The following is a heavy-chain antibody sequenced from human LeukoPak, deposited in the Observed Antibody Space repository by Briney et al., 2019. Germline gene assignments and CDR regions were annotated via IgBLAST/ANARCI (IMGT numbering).Heavy chain of an antibody. CDR3: ARVLAGHDFWSGYYYRGGRYFDWKYDY. D-gene: IGHD3-3*01. J-gene: IGHJ4*02. V-gene: IGHV1-18*01. CDR1: GYTFTSYG. CDR2: ISAYNGNT. Sequence: GASVKVSCKASGYTFTSYGISWVRQAPGQGLEWMGWISAYNGNTNYAQKLQGRVTMTTDTSTSTAYMELRSLRSDDTAVYYCARVLAGHDFWSGYYYRGGRYFDWKYDYWGQGTLVTVSS.